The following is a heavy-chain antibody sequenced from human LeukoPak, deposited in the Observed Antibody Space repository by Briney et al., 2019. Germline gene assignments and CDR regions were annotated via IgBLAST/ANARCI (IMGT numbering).Heavy chain of an antibody. J-gene: IGHJ4*02. V-gene: IGHV3-21*01. CDR3: ARDQEGYIWGSYRPYYFDY. CDR1: GFTFSSYS. CDR2: ISSSSSYI. D-gene: IGHD3-16*02. Sequence: GGSLRLSCAASGFTFSSYSMNWVRQAPGKRLEWVSSISSSSSYIYYADSVKGRFTISRDNAKNSLYLQMNSLRAEDTAVYYCARDQEGYIWGSYRPYYFDYWGQGTLVTVSS.